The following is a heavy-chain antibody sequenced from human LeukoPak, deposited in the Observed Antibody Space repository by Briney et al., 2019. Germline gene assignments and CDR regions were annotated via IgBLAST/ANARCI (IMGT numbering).Heavy chain of an antibody. CDR3: ARSPSYSYGGY. Sequence: GGSLRLSCAASGFTFSSYEMNWIRQAPGKGLEWVSYISSSGSTIYYADSVKGRFTISRDNAKNSLYLQMNSLRAEDTAVYYCARSPSYSYGGYWGQGTLVTVSS. CDR2: ISSSGSTI. J-gene: IGHJ4*02. CDR1: GFTFSSYE. V-gene: IGHV3-48*03. D-gene: IGHD5-18*01.